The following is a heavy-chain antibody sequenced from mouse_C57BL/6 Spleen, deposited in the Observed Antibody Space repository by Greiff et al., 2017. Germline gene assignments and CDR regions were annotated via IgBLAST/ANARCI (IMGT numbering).Heavy chain of an antibody. CDR2: ISDGGSYT. CDR3: ARGSPLRYAMGD. D-gene: IGHD1-1*01. J-gene: IGHJ4*01. CDR1: GFTFSSYA. Sequence: EVMLVESGGGLVKPGGSLKLSCAASGFTFSSYAMSWVRQTPEKRLEWVATISDGGSYTYYPDNVKGRFTISRDNAKNNLYLQMSHLKSEDTAMYYGARGSPLRYAMGDWGQGTSVTVSS. V-gene: IGHV5-4*03.